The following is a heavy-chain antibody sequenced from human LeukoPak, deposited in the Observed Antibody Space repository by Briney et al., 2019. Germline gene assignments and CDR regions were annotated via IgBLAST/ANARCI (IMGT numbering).Heavy chain of an antibody. CDR3: ARDPYSSGWLLEISFDY. CDR2: INPSGGST. CDR1: GYTFTNYY. Sequence: ASVKVSCKASGYTFTNYYMHWVRQAPGQGLEWMGIINPSGGSTSYAQKFQGRVTMTRDTSTSTVYMELSSLRSEDTAVYYCARDPYSSGWLLEISFDYWGQGTLVTVSS. D-gene: IGHD6-19*01. V-gene: IGHV1-46*01. J-gene: IGHJ4*02.